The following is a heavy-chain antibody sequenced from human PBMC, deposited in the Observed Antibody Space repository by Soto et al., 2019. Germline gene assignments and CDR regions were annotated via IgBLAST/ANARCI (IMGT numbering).Heavy chain of an antibody. V-gene: IGHV3-23*01. Sequence: PGGSLRLSCAASGFTFSRYAMSWVRQAPGKGLEWVSAISGSGASTYYADSVKGRFAISRDNSKNTLYLQMNSLRAEDTAVYYCAKAPGIAVAGPLHYYYYMDVWGKGTTVTVSS. CDR3: AKAPGIAVAGPLHYYYYMDV. J-gene: IGHJ6*03. CDR2: ISGSGAST. CDR1: GFTFSRYA. D-gene: IGHD6-19*01.